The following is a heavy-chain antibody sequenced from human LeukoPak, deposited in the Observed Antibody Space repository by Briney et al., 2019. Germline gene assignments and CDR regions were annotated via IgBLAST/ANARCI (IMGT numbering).Heavy chain of an antibody. CDR2: FDPEDGET. V-gene: IGHV1-24*01. CDR3: ATGIFRQLVHTWWNYFDY. D-gene: IGHD6-13*01. CDR1: GYTLTELS. J-gene: IGHJ4*02. Sequence: GASVKVSCKVSGYTLTELSMHWVRQAPGKGLEWMGGFDPEDGETIYAQKFQGRVTMTEDTSTDTAYMELSSLRSEDTAVYCCATGIFRQLVHTWWNYFDYXXXGTLVTVSS.